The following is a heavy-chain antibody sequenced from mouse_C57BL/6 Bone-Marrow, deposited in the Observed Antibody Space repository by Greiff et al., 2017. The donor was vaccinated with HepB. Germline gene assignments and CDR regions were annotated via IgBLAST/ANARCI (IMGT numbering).Heavy chain of an antibody. Sequence: VQLQQPGAELVRPGTSVKLSCKASGYTFTSYWMHWVKQRPGQGLEWIGVIDPSDSYTNYNQKFKGKATLTVDTSSSTAYMQLSSLTSEDSAVYYCARSPYYGSSYGRYFDVWGTGTTVTVSS. CDR3: ARSPYYGSSYGRYFDV. V-gene: IGHV1-59*01. D-gene: IGHD1-1*01. CDR1: GYTFTSYW. J-gene: IGHJ1*03. CDR2: IDPSDSYT.